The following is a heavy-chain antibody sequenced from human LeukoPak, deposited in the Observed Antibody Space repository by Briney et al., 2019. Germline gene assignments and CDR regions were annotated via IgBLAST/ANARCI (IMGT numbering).Heavy chain of an antibody. J-gene: IGHJ3*02. D-gene: IGHD3-3*01. V-gene: IGHV1-18*01. CDR3: AREIQSPPSDWSGYSLFAFDI. CDR2: ISAYNGNT. Sequence: ASVKVSCKASGYTFTSYGISWVRQAPGQGLEWMGWISAYNGNTNYAQKLQGRVTMTTDTSTSTAYMELRSLRSDDTAVYYCAREIQSPPSDWSGYSLFAFDIWGQGTMVTVSS. CDR1: GYTFTSYG.